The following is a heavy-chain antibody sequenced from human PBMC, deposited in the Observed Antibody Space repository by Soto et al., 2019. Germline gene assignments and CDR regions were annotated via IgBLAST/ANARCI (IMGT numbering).Heavy chain of an antibody. CDR2: ISSSSSYI. CDR1: RFTFSNYS. CDR3: ARDLSLIDYYGMDV. V-gene: IGHV3-21*01. D-gene: IGHD3-16*02. Sequence: LSRAASRFTFSNYSMNWVPQAPGKGLEWVSSISSSSSYIYYADSVKGRFTISRDNAKNSLYLQMNSLRAEDTAVYYCARDLSLIDYYGMDVWGQGTTVTVSS. J-gene: IGHJ6*02.